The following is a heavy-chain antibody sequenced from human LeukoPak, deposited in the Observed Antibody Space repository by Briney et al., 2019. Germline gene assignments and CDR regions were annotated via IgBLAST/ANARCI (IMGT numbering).Heavy chain of an antibody. CDR1: GGSISSYY. CDR3: ARASYNWNYNY. J-gene: IGHJ4*02. V-gene: IGHV4-59*01. Sequence: SETLSLTCTVSGGSISSYYWSWIRQPPGKGLEWIGYIYYSGSTNYNPSLKSRATISVDTSKNQFSLKLSSVTAADTAVYYCARASYNWNYNYWGQGTLVTVSS. D-gene: IGHD1-7*01. CDR2: IYYSGST.